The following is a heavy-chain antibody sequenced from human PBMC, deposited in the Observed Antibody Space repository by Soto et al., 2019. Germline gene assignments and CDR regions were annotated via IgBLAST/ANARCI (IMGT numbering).Heavy chain of an antibody. Sequence: SVKVSCKASGGTFSSYAISWVRQAPGQGLEWMGGIIPIFGTANYAQKFQGRVTITADESTSTAYMELSSLRSEDTAVYYCARRCSSTSCYLSDYYGMDVWGQGTTVTVSS. V-gene: IGHV1-69*13. J-gene: IGHJ6*02. CDR3: ARRCSSTSCYLSDYYGMDV. CDR1: GGTFSSYA. D-gene: IGHD2-2*01. CDR2: IIPIFGTA.